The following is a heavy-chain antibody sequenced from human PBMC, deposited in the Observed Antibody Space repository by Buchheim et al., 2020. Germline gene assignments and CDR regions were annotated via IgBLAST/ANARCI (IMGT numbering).Heavy chain of an antibody. CDR1: GFTFSSYA. J-gene: IGHJ6*02. D-gene: IGHD3-10*01. V-gene: IGHV3-23*01. CDR3: AKIELLWFGETKNEDV. Sequence: EVQLLESGGGLVQPGGSLRLSCAASGFTFSSYAMSWVRQAPGKGLEWVSAISGSGGSTYYADSVKGRFTIPRDNSKNTLYLQMNSLRAKDTAVYYCAKIELLWFGETKNEDVWGQGTT. CDR2: ISGSGGST.